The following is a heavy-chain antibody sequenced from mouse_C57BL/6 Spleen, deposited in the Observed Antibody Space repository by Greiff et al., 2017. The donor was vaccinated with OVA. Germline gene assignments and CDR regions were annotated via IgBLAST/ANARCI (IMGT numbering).Heavy chain of an antibody. V-gene: IGHV1-64*01. Sequence: QVQLQQPEAELVKPGASVKLSCKASGYTFTSYWMHWVKQRPGQGLEWIGMIHPNSGSTNYNEKFKSKATLTVDKSSSTAYMQLSSLTSEDSAVYYCARNGYDYDESFWYFDVWGTGTTVTVSS. J-gene: IGHJ1*03. CDR1: GYTFTSYW. D-gene: IGHD2-4*01. CDR2: IHPNSGST. CDR3: ARNGYDYDESFWYFDV.